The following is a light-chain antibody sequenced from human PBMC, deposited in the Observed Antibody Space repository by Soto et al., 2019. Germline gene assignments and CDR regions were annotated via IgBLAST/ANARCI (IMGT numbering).Light chain of an antibody. CDR3: QQYHNWPPYT. V-gene: IGKV3-15*01. CDR2: GAS. J-gene: IGKJ2*01. Sequence: VLTQSPVTLSLSPGETATLFCKASQSVGIYLGWFQQKPGQAPRLLMYGASTRATGIPARFSGSGSGTEFTLTISSLQSEDFAVYYCQQYHNWPPYTFGQGTKLEIK. CDR1: QSVGIY.